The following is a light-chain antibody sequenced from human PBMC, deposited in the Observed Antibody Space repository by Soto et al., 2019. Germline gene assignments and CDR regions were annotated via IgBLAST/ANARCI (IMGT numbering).Light chain of an antibody. J-gene: IGKJ5*01. Sequence: AIRMTQSPSSFSASTGDRVTITCRASQGISSYLAWYQQKPGKAPKLLIYAASTLQSGVPSRFSGSGPGTDFTLTISCLQSEDFATYYCQQYYSYFITFGQGTRLEIK. CDR2: AAS. CDR3: QQYYSYFIT. CDR1: QGISSY. V-gene: IGKV1-8*01.